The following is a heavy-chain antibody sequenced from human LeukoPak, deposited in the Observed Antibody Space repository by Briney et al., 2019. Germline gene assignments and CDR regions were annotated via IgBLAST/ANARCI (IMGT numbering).Heavy chain of an antibody. D-gene: IGHD1-26*01. J-gene: IGHJ4*02. V-gene: IGHV1-69*05. Sequence: ASVKVSCKASGGTFSSYAISWVRQAPGQGLEWMGGIIPIFGTANYAQKFQGRVTITTDESTSTAYMELSSLRSEDTAVYYCATWGATQALFDYWGQGTLVTVSS. CDR1: GGTFSSYA. CDR2: IIPIFGTA. CDR3: ATWGATQALFDY.